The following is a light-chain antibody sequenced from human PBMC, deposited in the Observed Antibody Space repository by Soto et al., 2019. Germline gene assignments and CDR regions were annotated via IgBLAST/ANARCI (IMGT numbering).Light chain of an antibody. Sequence: SYELTQPPSVSVSPGQTARITCSGDALPKQYSYWYQQRPGQAPLLLIYRDTERPSGIPERFSCSSSGTTVTLTISGVQAEGDADYFCQTADTGGTSWVFGGGTKVNVL. J-gene: IGLJ3*02. V-gene: IGLV3-25*02. CDR2: RDT. CDR1: ALPKQY. CDR3: QTADTGGTSWV.